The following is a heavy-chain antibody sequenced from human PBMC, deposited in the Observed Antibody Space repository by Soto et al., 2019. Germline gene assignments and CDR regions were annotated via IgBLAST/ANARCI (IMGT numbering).Heavy chain of an antibody. CDR2: ISSNGGYI. CDR1: GFAFSTYS. CDR3: SGGNSYWYFDL. Sequence: GGSLRLSCAASGFAFSTYSMNWVRQAPGKGLEWVSSISSNGGYIHYADSVKGRFTISSDNAKNSQYLQMNSLIAADTAVYYCSGGNSYWYFDLWGRGTLVTVSS. J-gene: IGHJ2*01. V-gene: IGHV3-21*01. D-gene: IGHD2-21*02.